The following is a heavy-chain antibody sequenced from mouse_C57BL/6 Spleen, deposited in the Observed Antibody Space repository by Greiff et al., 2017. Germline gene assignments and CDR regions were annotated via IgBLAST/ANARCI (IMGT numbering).Heavy chain of an antibody. V-gene: IGHV1-59*01. J-gene: IGHJ2*01. Sequence: QVQLQQPGAELVRPGTSVKLSCKASGYTFTSYWMHWVKQRPGQGLEWIGVIDPSDSYTNYNQKFKGKATLTVDTSSSPAYMQLSSLTSEDSAVYYCASGTDFDYWGQGTTLTVSS. D-gene: IGHD2-14*01. CDR1: GYTFTSYW. CDR2: IDPSDSYT. CDR3: ASGTDFDY.